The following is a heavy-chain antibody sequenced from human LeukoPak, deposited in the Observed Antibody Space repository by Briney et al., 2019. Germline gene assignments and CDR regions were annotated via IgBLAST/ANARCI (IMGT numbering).Heavy chain of an antibody. CDR2: INGGGVNT. J-gene: IGHJ4*02. D-gene: IGHD4-11*01. CDR1: GLTFSSYA. CDR3: AKDLYSNYGPADY. Sequence: PGGSLRPSCAASGLTFSSYAMSWVRQAPGKGLEWVSTINGGGVNTHYADSVGGRFTISRDNSKNTLFLQMNSLRDEDTAVYYCAKDLYSNYGPADYWGQGNLVTVSS. V-gene: IGHV3-23*01.